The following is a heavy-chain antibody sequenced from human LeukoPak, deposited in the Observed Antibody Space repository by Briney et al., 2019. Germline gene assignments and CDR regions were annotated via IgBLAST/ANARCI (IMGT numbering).Heavy chain of an antibody. J-gene: IGHJ3*02. Sequence: GGSLRLSCAASGFTFSKYWMTWVRQAPGKGLEWLANIKEDGSKKAYVDSVKGRFTISRDNAMNSLFLQMNSLRAEDTAVYYCARDPYSGSYGAFDIWGQGIMVTVS. CDR3: ARDPYSGSYGAFDI. V-gene: IGHV3-7*05. CDR2: IKEDGSKK. D-gene: IGHD1-26*01. CDR1: GFTFSKYW.